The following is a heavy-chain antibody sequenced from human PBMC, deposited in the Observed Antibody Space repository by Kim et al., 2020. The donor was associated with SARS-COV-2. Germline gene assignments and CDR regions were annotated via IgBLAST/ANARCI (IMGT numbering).Heavy chain of an antibody. CDR3: ARTGSENIAMAVPPGLY. J-gene: IGHJ4*02. V-gene: IGHV3-7*03. CDR1: GFTFSNYW. D-gene: IGHD6-19*01. Sequence: GGSLRLSCAASGFTFSNYWMSWVRQAPGKGLEWVANIKQDGSEKYYVDSVKGRFTISRDNAKKSLFLQMNSLRAEDTAVYYCARTGSENIAMAVPPGLYWGPGTLVTVSS. CDR2: IKQDGSEK.